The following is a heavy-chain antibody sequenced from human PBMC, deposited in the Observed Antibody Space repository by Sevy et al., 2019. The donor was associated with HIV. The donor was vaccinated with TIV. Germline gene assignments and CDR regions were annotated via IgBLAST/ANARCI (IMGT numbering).Heavy chain of an antibody. D-gene: IGHD3-3*01. CDR3: ARDPNPLRDFWSGYYRRGPYGMDV. J-gene: IGHJ6*02. V-gene: IGHV4-4*07. CDR1: GGSISSYY. Sequence: SETLSLTCTVSGGSISSYYWSWIRQPAGKVLEWIGRIYTSGSTNYSPSLKSRVTMSVDTSKNQFSLKLSSVTAADTAVCYCARDPNPLRDFWSGYYRRGPYGMDVWGQGTTVTISS. CDR2: IYTSGST.